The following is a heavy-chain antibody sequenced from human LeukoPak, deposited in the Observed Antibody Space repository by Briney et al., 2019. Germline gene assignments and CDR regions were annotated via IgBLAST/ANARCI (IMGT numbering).Heavy chain of an antibody. V-gene: IGHV3-23*01. CDR2: IFNSGDAS. D-gene: IGHD5-24*01. CDR3: AKHRLRAENY. CDR1: GFTFSNYA. J-gene: IGHJ4*02. Sequence: GGSLRLSCVASGFTFSNYAINWVRQAPGKGLEWLSSIFNSGDASYYADSVKGRFTISRDNSKNTLFLQMNSLRPEDTAVYYCAKHRLRAENYWGQGTLVTVSS.